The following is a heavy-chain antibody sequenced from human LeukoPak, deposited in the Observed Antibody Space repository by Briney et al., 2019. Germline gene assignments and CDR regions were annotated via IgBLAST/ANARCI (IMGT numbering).Heavy chain of an antibody. V-gene: IGHV1-24*01. CDR1: GYTLTELS. Sequence: ASVKVSCKASGYTLTELSMHWVRQAPGKGLEWMGGFDPEDGETIYAQKFQGRVTMTEDTSTDTAYMELSSLRSEDTAVYYCARVLFPSNPVDYWGQGTLVTVSS. D-gene: IGHD1-14*01. CDR2: FDPEDGET. J-gene: IGHJ4*02. CDR3: ARVLFPSNPVDY.